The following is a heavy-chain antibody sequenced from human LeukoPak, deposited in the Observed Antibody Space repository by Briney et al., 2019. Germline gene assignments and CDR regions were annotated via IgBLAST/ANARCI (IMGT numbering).Heavy chain of an antibody. Sequence: PGGSLRLSCAASGFTFSSYAMHWVRQAPGKGLEYVSAISSNGGSTYYANSVKGRFTISRDNSKNTLYLQMGSLRAEDMAVYYCARGMSLIDYWGQGTLVTVSS. CDR2: ISSNGGST. D-gene: IGHD5/OR15-5a*01. CDR1: GFTFSSYA. CDR3: ARGMSLIDY. J-gene: IGHJ4*02. V-gene: IGHV3-64*01.